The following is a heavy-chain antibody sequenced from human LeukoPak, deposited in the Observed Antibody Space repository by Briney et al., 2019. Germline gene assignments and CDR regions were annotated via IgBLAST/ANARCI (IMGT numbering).Heavy chain of an antibody. CDR1: GYSFTSYW. CDR2: IYPGDSDT. J-gene: IGHJ4*02. CDR3: ARRGYSYGYDY. Sequence: GESLKISCKGSGYSFTSYWIAWVRQMPGKGLEWMGIIYPGDSDTKYSPSFQGQVTFSADKSISTAYLQWSSLEASDTAMYYCARRGYSYGYDYWGQGTLVTVSS. D-gene: IGHD5-18*01. V-gene: IGHV5-51*01.